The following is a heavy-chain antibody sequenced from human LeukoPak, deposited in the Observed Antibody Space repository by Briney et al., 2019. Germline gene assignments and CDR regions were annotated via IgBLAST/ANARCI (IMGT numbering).Heavy chain of an antibody. CDR2: ISSSSSTI. CDR3: ARRGELTPPYYSDY. CDR1: GFTFCIYS. D-gene: IGHD1-26*01. Sequence: GGSLRLSCAASGFTFCIYSMNWVRQAPGKGLEWISYISSSSSTIYYADSVKGRFTISRDNAKNSLYLQMSSLRAEDTAVYYCARRGELTPPYYSDYWGQGTLVTVSS. J-gene: IGHJ4*02. V-gene: IGHV3-48*01.